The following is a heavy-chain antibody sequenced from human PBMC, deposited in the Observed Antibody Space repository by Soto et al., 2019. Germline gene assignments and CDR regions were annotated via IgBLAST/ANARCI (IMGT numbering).Heavy chain of an antibody. J-gene: IGHJ5*02. V-gene: IGHV4-39*07. CDR2: IYYSGST. CDR3: ARGCVPAAYNWFDP. CDR1: GGSISSSSYY. D-gene: IGHD2-2*01. Sequence: SETLSLTCTVSGGSISSSSYYWGWIRQPPGKGLEWIGSIYYSGSTYYNPSLKSRVTISVDTSKNQFSLKLSSVTAADTAVYYCARGCVPAAYNWFDPWGQGTLVTVSS.